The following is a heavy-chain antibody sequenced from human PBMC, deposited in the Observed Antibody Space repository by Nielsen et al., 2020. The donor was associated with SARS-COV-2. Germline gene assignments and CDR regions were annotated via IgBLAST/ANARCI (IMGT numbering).Heavy chain of an antibody. CDR2: ISAYNGNT. CDR3: ARDPFVTYYDFWSGLRGMDV. CDR1: GYTFTSYG. V-gene: IGHV1-18*01. J-gene: IGHJ6*02. D-gene: IGHD3-3*01. Sequence: ASVKVSCKASGYTFTSYGISWVRQAPGQGLEWMGWISAYNGNTNYAQKLQGRVTMTTDTSTSTAYMELRSLRSDDTAVYYCARDPFVTYYDFWSGLRGMDVWGQGTTVTVSS.